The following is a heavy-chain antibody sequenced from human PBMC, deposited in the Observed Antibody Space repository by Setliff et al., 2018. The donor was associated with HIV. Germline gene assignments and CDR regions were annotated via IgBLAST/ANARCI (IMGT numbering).Heavy chain of an antibody. CDR1: GGSFSGSF. J-gene: IGHJ4*02. V-gene: IGHV4-34*01. D-gene: IGHD6-19*01. CDR2: INHSGET. CDR3: VRRAGRHRLLRSGVAGTLDS. Sequence: SETLSLTCAVYGGSFSGSFWSWIRQPPGKGLEWIGEINHSGETNYSPSLKSRVSMSVDTSKNQFSLKLSAVTSADTAVYYCVRRAGRHRLLRSGVAGTLDSWGQGTLVTSPQ.